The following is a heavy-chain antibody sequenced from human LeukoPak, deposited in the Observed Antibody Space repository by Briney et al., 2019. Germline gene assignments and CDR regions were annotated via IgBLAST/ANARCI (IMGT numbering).Heavy chain of an antibody. Sequence: GGSLRLSCAASGFTFDDYAMHWVRHAPGKGLEWVSGISWNSAAIGYADSVKGRFTISRDNAKNSLYLQMSSLRAGDMALYYCAKGGTGTVDAFDIWGQGTMVTVSS. V-gene: IGHV3-9*03. CDR1: GFTFDDYA. CDR3: AKGGTGTVDAFDI. D-gene: IGHD1-1*01. CDR2: ISWNSAAI. J-gene: IGHJ3*02.